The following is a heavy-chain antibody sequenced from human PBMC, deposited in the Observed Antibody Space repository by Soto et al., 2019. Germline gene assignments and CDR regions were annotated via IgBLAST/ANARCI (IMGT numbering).Heavy chain of an antibody. Sequence: SVKVSCKASGGTFSSYAISWVRQAPGQGLEWMGGIIPIFGTANYAQKFQGRVTITADESTSTAYMELSSLRSEDTAVYYCARVKDRYSYGRKPYNWFDPWGQGTLVTVSS. CDR2: IIPIFGTA. J-gene: IGHJ5*02. V-gene: IGHV1-69*13. CDR3: ARVKDRYSYGRKPYNWFDP. D-gene: IGHD5-18*01. CDR1: GGTFSSYA.